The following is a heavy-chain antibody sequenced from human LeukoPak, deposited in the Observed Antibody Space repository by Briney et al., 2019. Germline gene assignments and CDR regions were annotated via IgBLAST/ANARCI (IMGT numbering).Heavy chain of an antibody. CDR2: IKQDGSEI. CDR3: GRGAGWLVDY. V-gene: IGHV3-7*01. CDR1: GSAFSSYW. Sequence: PGGSLRLSCAASGSAFSSYWMSWVRQAPGKRLEWVANIKQDGSEIKYVDSVKGRFTISRDNAKNSLYLQMNSLRVEDTAVYYCGRGAGWLVDYWGQGTLVTVSS. J-gene: IGHJ4*02. D-gene: IGHD6-19*01.